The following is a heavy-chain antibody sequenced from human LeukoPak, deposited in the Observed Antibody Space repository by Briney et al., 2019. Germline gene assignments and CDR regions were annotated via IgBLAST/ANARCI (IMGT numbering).Heavy chain of an antibody. J-gene: IGHJ4*02. D-gene: IGHD6-19*01. CDR3: AKSRGVAGFDY. CDR2: ISGSGDST. V-gene: IGHV3-23*01. Sequence: GGSLRLSCAASGFTFSSYGMSWVRQAPGKGLEWVSAISGSGDSTYYADSVKGRFTIPRDNSKNTLYLQMNSLRAEDTAVYYCAKSRGVAGFDYWGQGTLVTVSS. CDR1: GFTFSSYG.